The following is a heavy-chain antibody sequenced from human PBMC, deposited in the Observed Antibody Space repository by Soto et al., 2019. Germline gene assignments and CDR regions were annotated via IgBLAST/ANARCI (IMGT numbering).Heavy chain of an antibody. Sequence: QVQLVESGGGVVQPGRSLRLSCAASGFTFSSYGMHWVRQAPGKGLEWVAVISYDGSNKYYADSVKGRFTISRDNSKNTLYLQMNSLRAEDTAVYYCAKDPDAYAYYYYGMDVW. CDR1: GFTFSSYG. V-gene: IGHV3-30*18. CDR2: ISYDGSNK. CDR3: AKDPDAYAYYYYGMDV. J-gene: IGHJ6*01.